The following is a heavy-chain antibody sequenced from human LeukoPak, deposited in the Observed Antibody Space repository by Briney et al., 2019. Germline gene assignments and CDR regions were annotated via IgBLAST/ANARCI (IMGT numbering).Heavy chain of an antibody. V-gene: IGHV3-21*01. Sequence: GGSLRLSCAVSGFRFSSYSMNWVRQAPGKGLEWVSSISTSSSYIYYADSVKGRFTISRDNAKNSLYLQMNSLRAEDTAVYYCARDALMVRGLINWFDPWGQGTLVTVSS. D-gene: IGHD3-10*01. CDR3: ARDALMVRGLINWFDP. CDR2: ISTSSSYI. CDR1: GFRFSSYS. J-gene: IGHJ5*02.